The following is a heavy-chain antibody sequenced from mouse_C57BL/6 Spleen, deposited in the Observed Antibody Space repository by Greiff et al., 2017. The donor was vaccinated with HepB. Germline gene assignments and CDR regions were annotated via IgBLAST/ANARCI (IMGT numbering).Heavy chain of an antibody. CDR1: GFTFSSYA. V-gene: IGHV5-9-1*02. D-gene: IGHD1-1*01. J-gene: IGHJ1*03. Sequence: DVMLVESGEGLVKPGGSLKLSCAASGFTFSSYAMSWVRQTPEKRLEWVAYISSGGDYIYYADTVKGRFTISRDNARNTLYLQMSSLKSEDTAMYYCTREDDSSYLYFDVWGTGTTVTVSS. CDR2: ISSGGDYI. CDR3: TREDDSSYLYFDV.